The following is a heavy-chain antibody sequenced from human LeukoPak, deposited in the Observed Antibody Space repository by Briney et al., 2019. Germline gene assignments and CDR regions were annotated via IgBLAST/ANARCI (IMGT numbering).Heavy chain of an antibody. J-gene: IGHJ5*02. CDR1: GGTFSSYA. CDR2: IIPIFGTA. V-gene: IGHV1-69*13. Sequence: GASVKVSCKASGGTFSSYAISWVRQAPGQGLEWMGGIIPIFGTANYAQKFQGRVTITADESTSTAYMELSSLRSEDTAVYYCARVIGGTIWDTFWFDPWGQGTLVTVSS. D-gene: IGHD1-26*01. CDR3: ARVIGGTIWDTFWFDP.